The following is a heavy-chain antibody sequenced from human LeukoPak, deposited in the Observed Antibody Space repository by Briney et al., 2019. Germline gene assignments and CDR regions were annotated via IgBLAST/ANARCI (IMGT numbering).Heavy chain of an antibody. V-gene: IGHV1-18*01. CDR1: GYKFTNYG. Sequence: ASVKVSCKASGYKFTNYGISWVRQAPGQGLEWMGWISHYNGNTIYAQKLQGRVTMTTDTSTSTAYMELRSLRSDDTAVYYCARGSPPRVYYDRSGYYSYYFDYWGQGTLVTVSS. CDR3: ARGSPPRVYYDRSGYYSYYFDY. CDR2: ISHYNGNT. J-gene: IGHJ4*02. D-gene: IGHD3-22*01.